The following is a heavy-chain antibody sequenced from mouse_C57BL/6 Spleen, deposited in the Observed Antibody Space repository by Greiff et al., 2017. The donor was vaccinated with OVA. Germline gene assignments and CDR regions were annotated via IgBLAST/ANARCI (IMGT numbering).Heavy chain of an antibody. CDR1: GYTFTDYE. Sequence: QVQLQQSGAELVRPGASVTLSCKASGYTFTDYEMHWVKQTPVPGLEWIGAIDPETGGTAYNQKFKGKAILTADKSSRTAYMELRSLTSEDSAVYYCTRGLLHYWGQGTTLTVSS. CDR2: IDPETGGT. D-gene: IGHD1-1*01. CDR3: TRGLLHY. J-gene: IGHJ2*01. V-gene: IGHV1-15*01.